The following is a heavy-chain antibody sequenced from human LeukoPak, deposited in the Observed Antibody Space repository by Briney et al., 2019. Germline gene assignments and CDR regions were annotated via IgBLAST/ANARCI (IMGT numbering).Heavy chain of an antibody. J-gene: IGHJ5*02. V-gene: IGHV1-18*01. CDR2: ISAYNGNT. CDR1: GYTFTSYG. CDR3: ARVPSPIHLVREDSVCWFDP. D-gene: IGHD2-15*01. Sequence: ASVKVSCKASGYTFTSYGISWVRQAPGQGLEWMGRISAYNGNTNYAQKLQGRVTMTTDTSTSTAYMELRSLRSDDTAVYYCARVPSPIHLVREDSVCWFDPWGQGTLVTVSS.